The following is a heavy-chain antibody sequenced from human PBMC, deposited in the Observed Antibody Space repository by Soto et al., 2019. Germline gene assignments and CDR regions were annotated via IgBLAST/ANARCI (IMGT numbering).Heavy chain of an antibody. J-gene: IGHJ4*02. Sequence: SETLSVTCTVSGGSITSGGYYWSWIRQHPGKGLEWIAYIYYGGSTYYNPSLRSRVTISVDTSRNQFSLKLSSVTAADTAVYYCARGRSNPSAPFNYWGQGTLVTVSS. CDR3: ARGRSNPSAPFNY. D-gene: IGHD3-16*01. CDR2: IYYGGST. CDR1: GGSITSGGYY. V-gene: IGHV4-31*03.